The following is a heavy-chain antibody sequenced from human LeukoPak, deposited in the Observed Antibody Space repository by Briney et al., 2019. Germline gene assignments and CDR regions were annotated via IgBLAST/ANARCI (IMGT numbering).Heavy chain of an antibody. Sequence: SETLSLTCTVSGGSINSYYWSWIRQPAGKGLEWIGRIYSGGSTNYNPSLKSRVTMSVDTSKNQFSLKLGSVTAANTAVYFCARDEQGYAYFDYWGKGTLVTVSS. D-gene: IGHD5-18*01. CDR2: IYSGGST. J-gene: IGHJ4*02. V-gene: IGHV4-4*07. CDR3: ARDEQGYAYFDY. CDR1: GGSINSYY.